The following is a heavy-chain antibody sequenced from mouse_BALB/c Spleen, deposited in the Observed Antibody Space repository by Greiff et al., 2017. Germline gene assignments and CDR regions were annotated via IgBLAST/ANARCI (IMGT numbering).Heavy chain of an antibody. D-gene: IGHD1-1*01. V-gene: IGHV2-9*02. Sequence: VKLVESGPGLVAPSQSLSITCTVSGFSLTSYGVHWVRQPPGKGLEWLGVIWAGGSTNYTSALKSRLSISKDNSKSQVFLKMNSLQTDDTAMYYWARDEVYDDGSSSHWYFDVWGAGTTVTVAA. CDR2: IWAGGST. J-gene: IGHJ1*01. CDR3: ARDEVYDDGSSSHWYFDV. CDR1: GFSLTSYG.